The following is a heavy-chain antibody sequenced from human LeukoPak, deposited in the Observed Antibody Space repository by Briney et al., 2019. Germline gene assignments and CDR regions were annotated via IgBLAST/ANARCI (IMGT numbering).Heavy chain of an antibody. J-gene: IGHJ4*02. CDR3: GRGGSSGVDY. Sequence: ASVKVSCKASGYTFTSYAVHWVRQAPGQGPEWMGWIHAGNGNTKYSQKFQGKITITRDTSASRVYMELSSLKFEDTAVYYCGRGGSSGVDYWGQGTLVTVSS. D-gene: IGHD2-15*01. CDR1: GYTFTSYA. V-gene: IGHV1-3*01. CDR2: IHAGNGNT.